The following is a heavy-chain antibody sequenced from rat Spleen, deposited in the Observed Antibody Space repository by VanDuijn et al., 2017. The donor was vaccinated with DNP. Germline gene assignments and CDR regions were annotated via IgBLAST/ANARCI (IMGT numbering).Heavy chain of an antibody. CDR2: ITNAGGST. Sequence: EVQLVESGGGLVQPGRSMKLSCAASGFTFSNYGMAWVRQAPKKGLEWVASITNAGGSTYYPDSVKGRLTISRDSAKSTLYLQMNSLRSEDTATYYCTRINYGGYPSYAMDAWGQGTSVTVSS. J-gene: IGHJ4*01. CDR1: GFTFSNYG. CDR3: TRINYGGYPSYAMDA. D-gene: IGHD1-11*01. V-gene: IGHV5-25*01.